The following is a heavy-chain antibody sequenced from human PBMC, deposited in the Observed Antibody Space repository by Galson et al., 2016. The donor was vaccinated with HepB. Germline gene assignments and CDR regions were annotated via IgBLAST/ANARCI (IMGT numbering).Heavy chain of an antibody. V-gene: IGHV3-30*18. CDR3: AKNDFLAGYSAFDY. CDR2: ISYDGSHK. CDR1: GFTFSSYA. Sequence: SLRLSCAASGFTFSSYAMHWVRQAPGKGLEWVAVISYDGSHKYYAASVKGRFTISRDNSKNTLSLQMNSLRAEDTAVYYCAKNDFLAGYSAFDYWGQGTLVTVSS. D-gene: IGHD3-9*01. J-gene: IGHJ4*02.